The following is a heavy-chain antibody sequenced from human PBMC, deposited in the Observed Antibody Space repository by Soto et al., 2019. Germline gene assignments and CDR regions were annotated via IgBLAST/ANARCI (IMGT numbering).Heavy chain of an antibody. D-gene: IGHD2-2*01. Sequence: ASVKVSCKASGYTFTSYGISWVRQAPGQGLEWMGWISAYNGNTNYASQLQGRVTMTTDTSTSTAYMELRSLRSDDTAVYYCARDVGDIVVVPLDYYYYGMDVWGQGTTVTVSS. CDR1: GYTFTSYG. CDR2: ISAYNGNT. J-gene: IGHJ6*02. V-gene: IGHV1-18*04. CDR3: ARDVGDIVVVPLDYYYYGMDV.